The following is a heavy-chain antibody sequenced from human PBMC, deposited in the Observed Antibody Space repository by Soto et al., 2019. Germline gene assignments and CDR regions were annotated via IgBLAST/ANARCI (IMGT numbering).Heavy chain of an antibody. Sequence: QVQLVQSGAEVKKPGSSVKVSCKASGGTFSSYAISWVRQAXGQGLEWMGGIIPIFGTANYAQKFQGRVTITADESTSTAYMELSSLRSEDTAVYYCARKVGNGGYSYGYDYYYYGMDVWGQGTTVTVSS. CDR3: ARKVGNGGYSYGYDYYYYGMDV. CDR1: GGTFSSYA. CDR2: IIPIFGTA. J-gene: IGHJ6*02. D-gene: IGHD5-18*01. V-gene: IGHV1-69*01.